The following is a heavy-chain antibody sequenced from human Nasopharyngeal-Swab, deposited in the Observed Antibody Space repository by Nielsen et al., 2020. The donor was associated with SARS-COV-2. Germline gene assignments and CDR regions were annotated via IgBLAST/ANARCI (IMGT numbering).Heavy chain of an antibody. V-gene: IGHV4-34*01. Sequence: WIRQPPGKGLEWIGEINHSGSTNYNPSLKSRVTISVDTSKNQFSPKLSSVTAADTAVYYCARVGYQLPGGVIVKGPFDYWGQGTLVTVS. J-gene: IGHJ4*02. CDR3: ARVGYQLPGGVIVKGPFDY. D-gene: IGHD3-16*02. CDR2: INHSGST.